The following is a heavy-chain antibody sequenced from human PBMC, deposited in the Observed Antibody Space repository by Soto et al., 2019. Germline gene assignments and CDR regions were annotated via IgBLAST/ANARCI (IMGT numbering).Heavy chain of an antibody. CDR3: AREVAGVMDV. CDR2: INPNSGDT. CDR1: GYTFTGYF. Sequence: ASVKVSCKASGYTFTGYFMHWVRQAPGQGLEWMGWINPNSGDTNYPQKFQGWVTMTRDTSINTAYMEVSRLSSDDTAVYYCAREVAGVMDVSGQGSAVTVSS. V-gene: IGHV1-2*04. J-gene: IGHJ6*02.